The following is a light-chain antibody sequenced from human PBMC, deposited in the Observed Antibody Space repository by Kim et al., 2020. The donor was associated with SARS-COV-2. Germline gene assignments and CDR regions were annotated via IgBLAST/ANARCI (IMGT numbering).Light chain of an antibody. V-gene: IGKV3-20*01. Sequence: PPGERAPLSCRASQSVSSSYLAWYQQKPGQAPRLLIYGASSRATGIPDRFSGSGSGTDFTLTISRLEPEDFAVYYCQQYGSSPRTFGQGTKVEIK. CDR1: QSVSSSY. J-gene: IGKJ1*01. CDR3: QQYGSSPRT. CDR2: GAS.